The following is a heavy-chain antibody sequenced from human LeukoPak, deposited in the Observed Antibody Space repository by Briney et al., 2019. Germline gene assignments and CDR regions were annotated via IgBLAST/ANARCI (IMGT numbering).Heavy chain of an antibody. J-gene: IGHJ6*03. V-gene: IGHV4-59*01. Sequence: SETLSLTCTVSGGSISSYYWSWIRQPPGKGLEWIGYIYYSGSTNYNPSLKSRVTISVDTSKNQFSLKLSSVTAADAAVYYCARRKRYSYGPYYYYYMDVWGKGTTVTVSS. CDR3: ARRKRYSYGPYYYYYMDV. D-gene: IGHD5-18*01. CDR1: GGSISSYY. CDR2: IYYSGST.